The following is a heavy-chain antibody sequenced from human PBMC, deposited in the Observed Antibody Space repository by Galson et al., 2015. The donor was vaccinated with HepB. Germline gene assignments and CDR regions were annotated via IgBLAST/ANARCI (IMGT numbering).Heavy chain of an antibody. V-gene: IGHV5-51*01. CDR3: ARAVASRSAWYFEYYFDP. D-gene: IGHD6-19*01. CDR1: GYRFSSSW. CDR2: IYPDDSDT. Sequence: QSGAEVKKPGESLKISCKGSGYRFSSSWIGWARQVPGKGLEWMGIIYPDDSDTRYSPSFHGRVSISSAKSISTTYLQWRRLKASVTAIDYCARAVASRSAWYFEYYFDPWGQGTPVTGSS. J-gene: IGHJ5*02.